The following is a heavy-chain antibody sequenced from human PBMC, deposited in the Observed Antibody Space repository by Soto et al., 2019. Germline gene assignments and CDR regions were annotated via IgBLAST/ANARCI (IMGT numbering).Heavy chain of an antibody. D-gene: IGHD3-16*01. CDR1: GFPFNNYG. Sequence: LRLSCTVSGFPFNNYGITWVRKAPGKGLDWVSSVSKRDNTYYSDSVKGRFTISRYNAKNSVTLQMDTLRVEDTAIYYCARGDSIMIIAVSDFWGQGTLVTVSS. CDR2: VSKRDNT. V-gene: IGHV3-21*01. CDR3: ARGDSIMIIAVSDF. J-gene: IGHJ4*02.